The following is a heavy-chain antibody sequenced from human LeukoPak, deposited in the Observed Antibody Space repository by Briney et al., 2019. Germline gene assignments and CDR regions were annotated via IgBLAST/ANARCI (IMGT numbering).Heavy chain of an antibody. CDR3: ARYRPLERYFDY. J-gene: IGHJ4*02. D-gene: IGHD3-3*01. CDR2: IYHSGST. CDR1: GYSISSGYY. Sequence: SETLSLTCTVSGYSISSGYYWGWIRQPPGNGLEWIGSIYHSGSTYYNPSLRSRVTISVDTSKNQFSLKLSSVTAADTAVYYCARYRPLERYFDYWGQGTLVTVSS. V-gene: IGHV4-38-2*02.